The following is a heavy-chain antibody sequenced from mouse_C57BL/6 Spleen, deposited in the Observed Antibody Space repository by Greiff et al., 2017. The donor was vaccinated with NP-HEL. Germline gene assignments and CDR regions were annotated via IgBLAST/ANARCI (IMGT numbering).Heavy chain of an antibody. CDR3: ARAYYTYFDY. D-gene: IGHD2-12*01. Sequence: EVKVEESGGGLVKPGGSLKLSCAASGFTFSSYAMSWVRQTPEKRLEWVATISDGGSYTYYPDNVKGRFTISRDNAKNNLYLQMSHLKSEDTAMYYCARAYYTYFDYWGQGTTLTVSS. J-gene: IGHJ2*01. V-gene: IGHV5-4*03. CDR1: GFTFSSYA. CDR2: ISDGGSYT.